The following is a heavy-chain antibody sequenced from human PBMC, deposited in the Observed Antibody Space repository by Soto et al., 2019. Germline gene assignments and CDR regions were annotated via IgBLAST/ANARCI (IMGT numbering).Heavy chain of an antibody. CDR1: GYTFTSYA. CDR3: ARDGIAVAGTDY. D-gene: IGHD6-19*01. V-gene: IGHV1-18*01. J-gene: IGHJ4*02. Sequence: ASVKVSCKASGYTFTSYAMHWVRQAPGQGLEWLGWISAYNGNTNYAQKLQGRVTMTTDTSTSTAYMELRSLRSDDTAVYYCARDGIAVAGTDYWGQGTLVTVSS. CDR2: ISAYNGNT.